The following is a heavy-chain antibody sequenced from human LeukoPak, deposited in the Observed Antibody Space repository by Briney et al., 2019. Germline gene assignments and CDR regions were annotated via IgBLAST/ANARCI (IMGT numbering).Heavy chain of an antibody. V-gene: IGHV1-24*01. CDR1: GYTLTQLS. D-gene: IGHD6-13*01. J-gene: IGHJ4*02. CDR3: ATDRPRIAAAGTLYFDY. Sequence: GASVKVSCKVSGYTLTQLSMHWVRQAPGKGLEWMGGFDPEDGETIYAQKFQGRVTMTEDTSTDTAYMELSSLRSEDTAVYYCATDRPRIAAAGTLYFDYWGQGTLVTVSS. CDR2: FDPEDGET.